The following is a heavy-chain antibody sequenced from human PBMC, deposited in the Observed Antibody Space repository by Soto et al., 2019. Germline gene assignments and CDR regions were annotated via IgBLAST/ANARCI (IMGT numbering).Heavy chain of an antibody. J-gene: IGHJ1*01. CDR3: ARLPNKSPQN. Sequence: EVHLEESGGGLVQPGGSLRLSCVASGFTFSSYWMHWVRQAPGKGLVWVSSISNDGSSIYADPVKGRFTISRDNAKNTLYLQMNSLRAEDTAVYYCARLPNKSPQNWGQGTLVIVSP. CDR2: ISNDGSS. V-gene: IGHV3-74*01. CDR1: GFTFSSYW.